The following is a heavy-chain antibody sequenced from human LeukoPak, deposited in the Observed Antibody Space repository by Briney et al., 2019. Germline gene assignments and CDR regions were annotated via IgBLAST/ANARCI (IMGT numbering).Heavy chain of an antibody. Sequence: GGSLRLSCAASGFTFSDYYMSWIRQAPGKGLEWVSYISSSGSTIYYADSVKGRFTISRDNAKNSLYLQMNSLRAGDTAVYYCARESGGYDFNVRWFDPWGQGTLVTVSS. V-gene: IGHV3-11*01. D-gene: IGHD5-12*01. J-gene: IGHJ5*02. CDR3: ARESGGYDFNVRWFDP. CDR2: ISSSGSTI. CDR1: GFTFSDYY.